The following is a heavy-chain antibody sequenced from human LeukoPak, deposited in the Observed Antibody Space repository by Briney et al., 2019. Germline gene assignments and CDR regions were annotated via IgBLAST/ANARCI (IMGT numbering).Heavy chain of an antibody. Sequence: GGSLRLSCAASGFTFSSYAMGWVRQPPGKGLEWVSAVLASGGRTFYADSVKGRFTISRDNSKNTLHLQMNSLRAEDTAVYYCAKYYKLSGYYLGGYDYWGQGTLVTVSS. CDR1: GFTFSSYA. D-gene: IGHD3-22*01. J-gene: IGHJ4*02. CDR3: AKYYKLSGYYLGGYDY. CDR2: VLASGGRT. V-gene: IGHV3-23*01.